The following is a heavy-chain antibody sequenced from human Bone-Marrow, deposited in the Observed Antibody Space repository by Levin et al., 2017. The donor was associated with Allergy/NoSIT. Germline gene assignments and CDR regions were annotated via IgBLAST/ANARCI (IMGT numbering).Heavy chain of an antibody. V-gene: IGHV3-30*18. CDR2: ISYDGSNK. J-gene: IGHJ4*02. CDR3: AKLTRSSSWYVFDY. CDR1: GFTFSSYG. Sequence: GESLKISCAASGFTFSSYGMHWVRQAPGKGLEWVAVISYDGSNKYYAASVKGRFTISRDNSKNTLYLQMNSLRAEDTAVYYCAKLTRSSSWYVFDYWGQGTLVTVSS. D-gene: IGHD6-13*01.